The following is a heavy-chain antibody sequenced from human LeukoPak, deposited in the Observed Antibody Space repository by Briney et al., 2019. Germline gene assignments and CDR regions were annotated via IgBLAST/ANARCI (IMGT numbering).Heavy chain of an antibody. Sequence: GGSLRLSCAASGFTFSDHYMSWIRQAAGKGLEWVSYISSSGNTTYYADSVKGRFTISRDNAKNSLYLQINSLRAEDTAVYYCARDGGSSWYFDYWGQGTLVTVSS. CDR3: ARDGGSSWYFDY. D-gene: IGHD6-13*01. CDR1: GFTFSDHY. V-gene: IGHV3-11*04. CDR2: ISSSGNTT. J-gene: IGHJ4*02.